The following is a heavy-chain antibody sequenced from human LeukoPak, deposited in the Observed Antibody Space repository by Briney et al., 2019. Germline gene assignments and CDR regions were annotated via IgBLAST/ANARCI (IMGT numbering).Heavy chain of an antibody. CDR2: ISSSSTTI. D-gene: IGHD3-10*01. CDR3: ARSGPRGLFDI. J-gene: IGHJ3*02. V-gene: IGHV3-48*01. Sequence: GGSLRLSCAASGFTFSSYSMNWVRQAPGKGLEWVSYISSSSTTIYYADSVKGRFTISRDNAKNSLYLQMNSLRAEDTAVYYCARSGPRGLFDIWGQGTMVTVSS. CDR1: GFTFSSYS.